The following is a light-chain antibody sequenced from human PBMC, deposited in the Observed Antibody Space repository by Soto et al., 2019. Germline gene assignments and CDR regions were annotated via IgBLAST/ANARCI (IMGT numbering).Light chain of an antibody. Sequence: ESVWTQTPGTLSLSPGERATLSCRASQSVSSSYLAWYQQRPGQAPRLLIYGASSRATAIPDRFSGSGSGTDFTLTISRLEPEDFAVYYCQQYGSSPPITFGQGTRLEIK. CDR1: QSVSSSY. V-gene: IGKV3-20*01. CDR2: GAS. CDR3: QQYGSSPPIT. J-gene: IGKJ5*01.